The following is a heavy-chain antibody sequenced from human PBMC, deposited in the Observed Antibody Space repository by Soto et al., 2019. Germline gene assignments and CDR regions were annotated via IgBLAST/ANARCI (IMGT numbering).Heavy chain of an antibody. CDR3: AKYRRTAAEGYTLDY. Sequence: TLSLTCTVSGDSIRNYYWSWIRQPPGKRLEWIGYVYYTGSTTYNPSLESRVNMSVDTSKNQFSLKLTSVNAADTAVYYCAKYRRTAAEGYTLDYWGRGTLVTVSS. V-gene: IGHV4-59*01. J-gene: IGHJ4*02. CDR1: GDSIRNYY. CDR2: VYYTGST. D-gene: IGHD6-13*01.